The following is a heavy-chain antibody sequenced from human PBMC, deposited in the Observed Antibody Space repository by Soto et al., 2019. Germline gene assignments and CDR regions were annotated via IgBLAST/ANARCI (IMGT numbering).Heavy chain of an antibody. CDR2: ISYDGSNK. CDR1: GFTFSSYA. D-gene: IGHD3-10*01. CDR3: ARDLGGYYGSGSYYNWFDP. V-gene: IGHV3-30-3*01. Sequence: GSLRLSCAASGFTFSSYAMHWVRQAPGKGLEWVAVISYDGSNKYYADSVKGRFTISRDNSKNTLYLQMNSLRAEDTAVYYCARDLGGYYGSGSYYNWFDPWGQGTLVTVSS. J-gene: IGHJ5*02.